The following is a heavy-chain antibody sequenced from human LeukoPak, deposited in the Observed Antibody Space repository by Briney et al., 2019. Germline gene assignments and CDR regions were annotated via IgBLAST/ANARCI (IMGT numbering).Heavy chain of an antibody. D-gene: IGHD5-18*01. V-gene: IGHV3-23*01. J-gene: IGHJ5*02. CDR1: GFTFSSYA. Sequence: GGSLRLSCAASGFTFSSYAMSWVRQAPGKGLEWVSAISGSGGSTYYADSVKGRFTISRDNAKNSLYLQMNSLRAEDTAVYYCARGYSYGSNWFDPWGQGTLVTVSS. CDR3: ARGYSYGSNWFDP. CDR2: ISGSGGST.